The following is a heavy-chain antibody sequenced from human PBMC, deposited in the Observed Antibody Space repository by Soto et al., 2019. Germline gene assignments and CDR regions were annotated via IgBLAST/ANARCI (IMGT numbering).Heavy chain of an antibody. Sequence: PSETLSLTCAVYGGSFSDYYWSWIRQPPGKGPEWIGEINHSGSTNYNPSLKSRVAISVDPSKNQLSLKLASVTAADTAVYYCAREPGLATTGPYSFDIWGQGTKV. CDR2: INHSGST. CDR3: AREPGLATTGPYSFDI. CDR1: GGSFSDYY. D-gene: IGHD1-1*01. V-gene: IGHV4-34*01. J-gene: IGHJ3*02.